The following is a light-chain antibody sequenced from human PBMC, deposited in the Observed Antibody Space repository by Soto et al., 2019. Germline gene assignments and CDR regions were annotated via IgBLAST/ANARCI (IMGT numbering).Light chain of an antibody. J-gene: IGLJ3*02. Sequence: QSVLTQPASVSGSPGQSITISCTGTSSDVGSYNLVSWYQQHPGKAPKLMISEVTKRPSGVSNRFSGSKSGNTASLTISGLQAEDESDYYCCSYAGSKTWVFGGGTKVTVL. CDR2: EVT. V-gene: IGLV2-23*02. CDR1: SSDVGSYNL. CDR3: CSYAGSKTWV.